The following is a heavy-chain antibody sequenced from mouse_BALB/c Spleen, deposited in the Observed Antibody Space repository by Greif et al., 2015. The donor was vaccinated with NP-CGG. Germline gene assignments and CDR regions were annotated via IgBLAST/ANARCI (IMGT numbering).Heavy chain of an antibody. D-gene: IGHD1-1*02. CDR3: ARHYAHYAMDY. Sequence: QVQLQQSGPGLVAPSQSLSITCTVSGFSLTGYGVNWVRQPPGKGLEWLGMIWGDGSTDYNSALKSRLSISKDNSKSXVCLKMNSLQTDGTTRYYCARHYAHYAMDYWGQGTSVTVSS. V-gene: IGHV2-6-7*01. CDR2: IWGDGST. J-gene: IGHJ4*01. CDR1: GFSLTGYG.